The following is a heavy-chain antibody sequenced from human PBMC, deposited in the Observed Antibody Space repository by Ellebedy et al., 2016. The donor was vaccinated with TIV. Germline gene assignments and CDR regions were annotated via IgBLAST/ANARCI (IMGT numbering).Heavy chain of an antibody. J-gene: IGHJ4*02. CDR3: VSNPGPTVGPDY. CDR1: GFTFSSYG. CDR2: ISGSGGRT. V-gene: IGHV3-23*01. Sequence: GESLKISCAASGFTFSSYGMHWVRQAPGKGLEWVSSISGSGGRTYYAGSVKGRFTISRDNSKNTLYLQMNSLRAEDTAVYYCVSNPGPTVGPDYWGQGTLITVSS. D-gene: IGHD4-23*01.